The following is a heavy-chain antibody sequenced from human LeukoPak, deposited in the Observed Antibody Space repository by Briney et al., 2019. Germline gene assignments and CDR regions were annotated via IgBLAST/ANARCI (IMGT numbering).Heavy chain of an antibody. D-gene: IGHD6-6*01. CDR1: GFTFSAYD. Sequence: GGSLRLSCAGSGFTFSAYDLSWVRQAQGQGLEWVAAISRSGSTPYYTASVKGRFTVSRDNSKNTLYLQMNSLRAEDTAVYYCASIAARYYYYYMDVWGKGTTVTVSS. J-gene: IGHJ6*03. V-gene: IGHV3-23*01. CDR2: ISRSGSTP. CDR3: ASIAARYYYYYMDV.